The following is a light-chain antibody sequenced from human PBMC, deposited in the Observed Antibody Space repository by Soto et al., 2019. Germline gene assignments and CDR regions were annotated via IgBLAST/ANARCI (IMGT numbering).Light chain of an antibody. J-gene: IGLJ1*01. Sequence: QSVLTQPPSMSGAPGQRVTISCTGSSSNIGAGYDVHWYQQLPGTAPKLLMHGNIIRPSGVPDRFSGSKSGTSASLAITGLQAEDEATYYCQSYDNRLSGYVFGAGTKLTVL. CDR1: SSNIGAGYD. CDR2: GNI. CDR3: QSYDNRLSGYV. V-gene: IGLV1-40*01.